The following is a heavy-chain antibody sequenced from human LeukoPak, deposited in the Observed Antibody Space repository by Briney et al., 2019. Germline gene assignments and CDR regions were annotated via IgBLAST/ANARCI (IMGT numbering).Heavy chain of an antibody. J-gene: IGHJ4*02. CDR1: GFTFSSYA. D-gene: IGHD3-16*01. Sequence: GGSLRLSCVASGFTFSSYAMSWVRQAPGKGLEWVSGISWNSGSIGYADSVKGRFTISRDNAKNSLYLQMNSLRAEDTALYYCAKEEGGFDYWGQGTLVTVSS. V-gene: IGHV3-9*01. CDR2: ISWNSGSI. CDR3: AKEEGGFDY.